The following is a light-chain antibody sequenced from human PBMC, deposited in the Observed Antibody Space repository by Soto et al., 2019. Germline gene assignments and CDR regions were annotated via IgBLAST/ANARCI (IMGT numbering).Light chain of an antibody. CDR2: RAS. Sequence: EIVMTQSPATLSVSPGETATLSCKTSQSVDSLLAWYQQKPGQAPRLLIYRASTRTTGIPARFSGSGSGTEFTLTINSLQSEDFAVYYCQQYNSYSPTFGQGTKVEVK. J-gene: IGKJ1*01. V-gene: IGKV3-15*01. CDR1: QSVDSL. CDR3: QQYNSYSPT.